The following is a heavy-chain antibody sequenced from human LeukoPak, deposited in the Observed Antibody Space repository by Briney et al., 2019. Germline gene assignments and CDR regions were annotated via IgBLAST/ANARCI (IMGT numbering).Heavy chain of an antibody. V-gene: IGHV1-18*01. J-gene: IGHJ6*03. CDR3: ARDRDYGYYYYYMDV. CDR1: GYTFTSYG. CDR2: ISAYNGNT. D-gene: IGHD4-17*01. Sequence: GASVKVSCKASGYTFTSYGISWVRQAPRQGLEWMGWISAYNGNTNYAQKLQGRVTMTTDTSTSTAYMELRSLRSDDTAVYYCARDRDYGYYYYYMDVWGKGTTVTVSS.